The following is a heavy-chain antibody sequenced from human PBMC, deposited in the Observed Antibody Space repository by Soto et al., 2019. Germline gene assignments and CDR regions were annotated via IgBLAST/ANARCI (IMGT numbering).Heavy chain of an antibody. J-gene: IGHJ1*01. CDR2: INWNSGSI. CDR3: VKDESINWYSGHFRH. V-gene: IGHV3-9*01. Sequence: EVQLVESGGGLVQPGRSLRLSCAASGFTFDDYAMHWVRQVPGKGREGVSGINWNSGSIGYADSVKGRFAISRDNAKNSLHLQMNSLRAEDTAFYYCVKDESINWYSGHFRHWGQGTLVTVSS. D-gene: IGHD6-13*01. CDR1: GFTFDDYA.